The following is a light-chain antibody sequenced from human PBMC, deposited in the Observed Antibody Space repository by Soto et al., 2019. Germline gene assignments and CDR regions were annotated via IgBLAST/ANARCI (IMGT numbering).Light chain of an antibody. CDR2: DVS. V-gene: IGLV2-14*01. J-gene: IGLJ1*01. Sequence: QSVLTQPASVSGSPGQPITISCTGTSSDVGGYNYVSWYQQHPGKAPKLMIYDVSNRPSGVSNRFSGSKSGNTASLTISGLQAEDEADYYCSSYTSSSTHNYVFGTGTKVTVL. CDR3: SSYTSSSTHNYV. CDR1: SSDVGGYNY.